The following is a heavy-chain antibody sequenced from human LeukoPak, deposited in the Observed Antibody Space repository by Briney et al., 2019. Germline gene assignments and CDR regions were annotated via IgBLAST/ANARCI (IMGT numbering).Heavy chain of an antibody. CDR2: IYHSGST. V-gene: IGHV4-38-2*01. J-gene: IGHJ4*02. D-gene: IGHD3-10*01. Sequence: SETLSLTCAVSGYAISSGYYWGWIRQPPRKGLEWIGSIYHSGSTYYNPSLKSRVTISVDTSKNQFSLKLSSVTAADTVVYYCASSRGFVELQGYWGQGTLVTVSS. CDR3: ASSRGFVELQGY. CDR1: GYAISSGYY.